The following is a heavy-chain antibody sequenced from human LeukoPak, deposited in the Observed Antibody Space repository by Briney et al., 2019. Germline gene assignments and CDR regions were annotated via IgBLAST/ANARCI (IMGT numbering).Heavy chain of an antibody. Sequence: GGSLRLSCAASGFTFSSYGMHWVRQAPGKGLEWVAVIWYDGSNKYYADSVKGRFTISRDNSKNTLYLQMNSLRAEDTAVYYCARCRAAAGYYYYYMGVWGKGTTVTVSS. CDR1: GFTFSSYG. J-gene: IGHJ6*03. D-gene: IGHD6-13*01. V-gene: IGHV3-33*01. CDR2: IWYDGSNK. CDR3: ARCRAAAGYYYYYMGV.